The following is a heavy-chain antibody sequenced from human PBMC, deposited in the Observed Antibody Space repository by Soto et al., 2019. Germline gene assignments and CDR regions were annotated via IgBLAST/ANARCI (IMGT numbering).Heavy chain of an antibody. CDR2: IYYSGST. D-gene: IGHD2-2*02. Sequence: SETLSLTYTVSGGSISSSSYYWGWIRQPPGKGLEWIGSIYYSGSTYYNPSLKSRVTISVDTSKNQFSLKLSSVTAADTAVYYCARHGEDCSSTSCYRFDPWGQGTLVTVSS. CDR3: ARHGEDCSSTSCYRFDP. CDR1: GGSISSSSYY. J-gene: IGHJ5*02. V-gene: IGHV4-39*01.